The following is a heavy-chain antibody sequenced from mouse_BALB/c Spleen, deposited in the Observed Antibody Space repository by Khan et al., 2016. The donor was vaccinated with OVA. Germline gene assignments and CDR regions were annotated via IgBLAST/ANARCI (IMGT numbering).Heavy chain of an antibody. CDR1: GYTLTSYW. Sequence: QVQLQQPGAELVNPGASVNLSCKASGYTLTSYWRHWVKQRPGQGLEWMGEINPSNGSTNYNEKFKSKATLTVDKSSSTAYMQLSSPTSEDSAVSYCARLLLNFDYWGQGTTLTVSS. D-gene: IGHD1-1*01. J-gene: IGHJ2*01. CDR2: INPSNGST. V-gene: IGHV1S81*02. CDR3: ARLLLNFDY.